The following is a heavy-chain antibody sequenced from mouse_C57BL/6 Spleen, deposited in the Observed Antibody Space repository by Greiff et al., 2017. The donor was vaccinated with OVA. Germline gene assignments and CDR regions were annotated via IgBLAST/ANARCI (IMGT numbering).Heavy chain of an antibody. D-gene: IGHD3-2*02. CDR1: GFTFSDAW. J-gene: IGHJ2*01. CDR3: TRRGSSGPYYFDY. Sequence: EVKLVESGGGLVQPGGSMKLSCAASGFTFSDAWMDWVRQSPEKGLEWVAEIRNKANNHATYYAESVKGRFTISRDDSKSSVYLQMNSLRAEDTGIYYCTRRGSSGPYYFDYWGQGTTLTVSS. CDR2: IRNKANNHAT. V-gene: IGHV6-6*01.